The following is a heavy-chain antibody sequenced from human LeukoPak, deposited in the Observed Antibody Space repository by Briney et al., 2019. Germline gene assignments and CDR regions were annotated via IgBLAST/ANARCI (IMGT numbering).Heavy chain of an antibody. Sequence: PSETPSLTCAVSGGSISSYYWSWVRQPPGKGLEWIGFVYYTGSTNYSPSLKSRVTISVDTSKNQFSLKLSSVTAADTAVYYCARDSSGWYRWFDPWGQGTLVTVSS. V-gene: IGHV4-59*01. CDR2: VYYTGST. D-gene: IGHD6-19*01. J-gene: IGHJ5*02. CDR1: GGSISSYY. CDR3: ARDSSGWYRWFDP.